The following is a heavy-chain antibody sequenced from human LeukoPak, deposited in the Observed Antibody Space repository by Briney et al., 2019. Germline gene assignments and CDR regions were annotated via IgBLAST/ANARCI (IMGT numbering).Heavy chain of an antibody. D-gene: IGHD3-10*01. J-gene: IGHJ4*01. V-gene: IGHV3-23*01. CDR2: ISGSGTNT. CDR1: GFTFDDYG. Sequence: PGGSLRLSCAASGFTFDDYGMSWVRQAPGRGLEWVSGISGSGTNTYYADSVKGRFTISRDNSKNTLYLQMNSLRAEDTAVYYCAKGDKPVITMVKFDYWGHGTLVTVSS. CDR3: AKGDKPVITMVKFDY.